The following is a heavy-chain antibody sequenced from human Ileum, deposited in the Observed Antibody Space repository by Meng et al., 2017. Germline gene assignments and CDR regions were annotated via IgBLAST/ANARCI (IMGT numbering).Heavy chain of an antibody. CDR3: ARDHWGSLDY. Sequence: QMQPQEPGPGLVSPSLTLSLTCTVSGAAVSSNNDGWGWIRQPPGKGLEWIGYGSTNHNPSLKSRVTISVDTSKNQFFLTLNSVTAADTAIYYCARDHWGSLDYWGQGILVTVSS. V-gene: IGHV4-61*01. D-gene: IGHD7-27*01. CDR2: GST. CDR1: GAAVSSNNDG. J-gene: IGHJ4*02.